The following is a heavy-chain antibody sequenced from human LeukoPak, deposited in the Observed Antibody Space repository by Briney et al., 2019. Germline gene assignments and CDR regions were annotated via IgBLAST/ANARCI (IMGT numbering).Heavy chain of an antibody. CDR2: INPNSGGT. D-gene: IGHD6-13*01. CDR3: ARDLRIAAAGKNWFDP. V-gene: IGHV1-2*02. CDR1: GYTFTGYY. Sequence: GASVKVSCKASGYTFTGYYMHWVRQAPGQGLEWMGWINPNSGGTNYAQKFQGRVSMTRDTSISTAYMELSRLRSDDTAVYYCARDLRIAAAGKNWFDPWGQGTLVTVSS. J-gene: IGHJ5*02.